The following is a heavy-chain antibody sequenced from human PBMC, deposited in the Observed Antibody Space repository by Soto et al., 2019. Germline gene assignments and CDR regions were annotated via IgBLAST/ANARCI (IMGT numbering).Heavy chain of an antibody. V-gene: IGHV4-39*01. CDR2: IYYSGST. D-gene: IGHD6-19*01. CDR3: ARQLKAPNVKQWLVLAWFDP. CDR1: GGSIGSSSYY. J-gene: IGHJ5*02. Sequence: PSETLSLTCPVSGGSIGSSSYYWGWIRQPPGKGLEWIGSIYYSGSTYYNPSLKSRVTISVDTSKNQFSLKLSSVTAADTAVYYCARQLKAPNVKQWLVLAWFDPWGQGTLVTVSS.